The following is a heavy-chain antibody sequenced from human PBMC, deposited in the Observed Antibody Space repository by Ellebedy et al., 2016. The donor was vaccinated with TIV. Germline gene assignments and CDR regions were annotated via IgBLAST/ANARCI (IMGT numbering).Heavy chain of an antibody. V-gene: IGHV3-48*03. J-gene: IGHJ6*02. CDR1: GFTLSNYE. CDR2: ITSGGGNL. CDR3: ARDSFSAYYYGMDV. D-gene: IGHD3-3*02. Sequence: PGGSLRLSCAASGFTLSNYEVNWVRQAPGKGLEWVSYITSGGGNLYLADSVKGRFTISRDNAKNSLNLQMNSLRAEDTAVYYCARDSFSAYYYGMDVWGQGTAVTVSS.